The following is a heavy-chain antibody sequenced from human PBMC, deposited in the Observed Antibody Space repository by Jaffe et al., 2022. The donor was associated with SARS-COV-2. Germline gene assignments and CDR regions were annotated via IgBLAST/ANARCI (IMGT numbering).Heavy chain of an antibody. CDR3: ARAVAAEYSSGWYGRGYYGMDV. D-gene: IGHD6-19*01. Sequence: QVQLVQSGAEVKKPGASVKVSCKASGYTFTSYYMHWVRQAPGQGLEWMGIINPSGGSTSYAQKFQGRVTMTRDTSTSTVYMELSSLRSEDTAVYYCARAVAAEYSSGWYGRGYYGMDVWGQGTTVTVSS. CDR1: GYTFTSYY. CDR2: INPSGGST. V-gene: IGHV1-46*01. J-gene: IGHJ6*02.